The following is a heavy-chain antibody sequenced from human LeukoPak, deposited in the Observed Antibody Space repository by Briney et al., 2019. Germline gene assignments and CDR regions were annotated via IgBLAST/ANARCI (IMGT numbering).Heavy chain of an antibody. CDR1: GGTFSSYA. CDR2: IIPIFGTA. J-gene: IGHJ6*03. D-gene: IGHD6-6*01. Sequence: ASVKVSCKASGGTFSSYAISWVRQAPGQGLEWMGGIIPIFGTANYAQKFQGRVTITADESTSTAYMELSSLRSEDTAVYYCAREGLRSIAARRGTRDYMDVWGKGTTVIVSS. V-gene: IGHV1-69*13. CDR3: AREGLRSIAARRGTRDYMDV.